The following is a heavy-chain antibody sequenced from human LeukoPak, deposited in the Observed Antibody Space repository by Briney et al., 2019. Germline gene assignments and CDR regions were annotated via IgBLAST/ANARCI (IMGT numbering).Heavy chain of an antibody. D-gene: IGHD1-26*01. V-gene: IGHV3-33*01. CDR1: GFTFSSYG. CDR3: ARGEGIVGALDY. J-gene: IGHJ4*02. Sequence: GGSLRLSCAASGFTFSSYGMHWVRQAPGKGLEWVAVIWYDGSNKYYADSVKGRFTISRDNSKNTLYLQMNSLRAEDTAVYYCARGEGIVGALDYWGQGTLVTVSS. CDR2: IWYDGSNK.